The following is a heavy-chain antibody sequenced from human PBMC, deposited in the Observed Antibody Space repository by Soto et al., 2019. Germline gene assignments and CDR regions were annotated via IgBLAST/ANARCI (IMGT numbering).Heavy chain of an antibody. J-gene: IGHJ4*02. V-gene: IGHV3-33*08. D-gene: IGHD5-18*01. CDR3: ARDGRYSSGYEY. CDR1: GFTFSSYG. Sequence: GGSLRLSCAASGFTFSSYGMHWVRQAPGKGLEWVAVIWDDGSNKYYADSVKGRFTISRDNYKNTMYLPMNSLSAEDTAVYYCARDGRYSSGYEYWGQGTLVTVSS. CDR2: IWDDGSNK.